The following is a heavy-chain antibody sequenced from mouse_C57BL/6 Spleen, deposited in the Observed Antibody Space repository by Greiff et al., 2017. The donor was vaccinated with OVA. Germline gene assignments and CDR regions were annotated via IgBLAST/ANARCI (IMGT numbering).Heavy chain of an antibody. CDR3: ARFTTVVARYFDV. Sequence: EVQLMESGGGLVQPGGSLKLSCAASGFTFSDYYMYWVRQTPEKRLEWVAYISNGGGSTYYPDTVKGRFTISRDNAKNTLYLQMSRLKSEDTAMYYCARFTTVVARYFDVWGTGTTVTVSS. J-gene: IGHJ1*03. CDR2: ISNGGGST. D-gene: IGHD1-1*01. V-gene: IGHV5-12*01. CDR1: GFTFSDYY.